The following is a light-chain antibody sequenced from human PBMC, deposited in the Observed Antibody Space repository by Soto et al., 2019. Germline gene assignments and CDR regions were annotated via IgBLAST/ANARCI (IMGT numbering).Light chain of an antibody. Sequence: ETVLTQSPGTLSLSPGERATLSCRASHTIRSNYLAWYRQPPGQAPRLLIYGASNRATGIADRFSGSGSGTDFTLIISRLEPEDFALYYCQQYGSSPWTFGQGTKVEIK. CDR3: QQYGSSPWT. CDR2: GAS. J-gene: IGKJ1*01. CDR1: HTIRSNY. V-gene: IGKV3-20*01.